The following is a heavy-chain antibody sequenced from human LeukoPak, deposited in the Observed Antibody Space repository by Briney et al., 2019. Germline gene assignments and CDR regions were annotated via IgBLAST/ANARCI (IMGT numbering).Heavy chain of an antibody. Sequence: GGSLRLSCAASGFTVRNNYMSWVRQAPGKGLEWVGFIASETYGGTAEYAASVKGRFTISRDDSKSIAYLQMDSLKTEDTAVYYCTRDQTPYYWGQGTLVTVSS. CDR1: GFTVRNNY. CDR2: IASETYGGTA. CDR3: TRDQTPYY. V-gene: IGHV3-49*02. J-gene: IGHJ4*02.